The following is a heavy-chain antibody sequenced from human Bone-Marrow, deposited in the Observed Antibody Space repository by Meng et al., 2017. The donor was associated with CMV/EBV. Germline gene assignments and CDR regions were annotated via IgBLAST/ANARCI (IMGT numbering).Heavy chain of an antibody. D-gene: IGHD2-2*01. CDR2: ISSSGSTI. V-gene: IGHV3-11*01. Sequence: RGSLRLSCAASGLTFSDYYMSWIRQAPGKGLEWVSYISSSGSTIYYADSVKGRFTISRDNAKNSLYLQTNSLRAEDTAVYYCARGLSPGYCSSTSCTLDYWGQGTLVTVAS. J-gene: IGHJ4*02. CDR1: GLTFSDYY. CDR3: ARGLSPGYCSSTSCTLDY.